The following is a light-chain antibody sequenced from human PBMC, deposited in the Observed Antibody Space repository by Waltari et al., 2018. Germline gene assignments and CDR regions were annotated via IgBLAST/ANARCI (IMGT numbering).Light chain of an antibody. CDR1: QSITSN. V-gene: IGKV3-15*01. CDR2: DTS. J-gene: IGKJ4*01. Sequence: ETVMRQSPATLSVSPGERATLSCRASQSITSNLAWYQRKPGQAHRLLIYDTSTRATGVPFRFSGSGSGTEFTLTITSLQPEDFAVYFCQQYNNWPLTFGGGTKVEIK. CDR3: QQYNNWPLT.